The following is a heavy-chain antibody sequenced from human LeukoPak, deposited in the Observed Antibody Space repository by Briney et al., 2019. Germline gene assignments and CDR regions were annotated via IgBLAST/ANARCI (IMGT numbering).Heavy chain of an antibody. D-gene: IGHD6-19*01. J-gene: IGHJ6*02. CDR3: AREGIAVAGGYGMDV. CDR1: GYSISSGYY. V-gene: IGHV4-38-2*02. Sequence: SETLSLTCTVSGYSISSGYYWGWIRQPPGKGLEWIGSIYHSGSTYYNPSLKSRVTISVDTSKNQFSLKLSSVTAADTAVYYCAREGIAVAGGYGMDVWGQGTTVTVSS. CDR2: IYHSGST.